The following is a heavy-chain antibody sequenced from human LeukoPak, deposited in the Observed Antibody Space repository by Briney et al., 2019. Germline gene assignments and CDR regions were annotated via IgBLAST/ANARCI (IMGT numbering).Heavy chain of an antibody. V-gene: IGHV3-21*01. D-gene: IGHD3-16*01. CDR3: ASLKIRCIGNAFDI. CDR2: ISSSSAYI. Sequence: PGGSLRLSCAASGFTLATYSMNWVRQAPGKGLEWVSSISSSSAYIYYADSVKGRFTISRDNAKESLFLQMNSLRPEDTALYYCASLKIRCIGNAFDIWGQGTMVTVSS. CDR1: GFTLATYS. J-gene: IGHJ3*02.